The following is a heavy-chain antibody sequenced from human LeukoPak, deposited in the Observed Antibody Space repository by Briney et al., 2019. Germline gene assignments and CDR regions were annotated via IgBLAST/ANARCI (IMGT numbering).Heavy chain of an antibody. D-gene: IGHD1-20*01. CDR3: ARCLCNWNDPNWFDP. V-gene: IGHV3-48*01. Sequence: QSGGSLRLSCAASGFTFSSYSMNWVRQAPGKGLEWVSYISSSSSTIYYADSVKGRFTIPRDNAKNSLYLQMNSLRAEDTAVYYCARCLCNWNDPNWFDPWGQGTLVTVSS. CDR1: GFTFSSYS. CDR2: ISSSSSTI. J-gene: IGHJ5*02.